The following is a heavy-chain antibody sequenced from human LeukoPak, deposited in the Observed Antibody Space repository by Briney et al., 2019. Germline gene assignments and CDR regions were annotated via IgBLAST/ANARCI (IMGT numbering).Heavy chain of an antibody. V-gene: IGHV4-34*01. Sequence: SETLSLTCAVYGGSFSGYYWNWIRQPPGKGLEWIGEINHSGSTNYNPSLKSRITISEDTSKNQVSLKLSSVTAADTAVYYCARDEGGGGYWGQGTLVTVSS. CDR3: ARDEGGGGY. CDR1: GGSFSGYY. D-gene: IGHD3-10*01. CDR2: INHSGST. J-gene: IGHJ4*02.